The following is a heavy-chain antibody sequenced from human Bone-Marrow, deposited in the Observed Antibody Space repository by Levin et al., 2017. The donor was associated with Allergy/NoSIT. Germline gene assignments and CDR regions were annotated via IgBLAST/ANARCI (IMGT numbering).Heavy chain of an antibody. Sequence: LSLPCAASGFTFSNAWMSWVRQAPGKGLEWVGRIKSKTDGETTYYAAPVKGRFTISRDDSKTTLYLQMNSLKTEDTAVYYCTTDPLTTVTTPPPFDPWGQGTLVTVSS. D-gene: IGHD4-11*01. J-gene: IGHJ5*02. V-gene: IGHV3-15*01. CDR3: TTDPLTTVTTPPPFDP. CDR2: IKSKTDGETT. CDR1: GFTFSNAW.